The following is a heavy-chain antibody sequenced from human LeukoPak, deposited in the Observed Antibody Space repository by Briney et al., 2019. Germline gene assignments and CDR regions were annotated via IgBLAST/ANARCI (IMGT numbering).Heavy chain of an antibody. V-gene: IGHV4-59*01. CDR3: ARGLPGSSWHLGY. J-gene: IGHJ4*02. Sequence: SETLSLTCTVSGDSMTSYYWNWLRQSPGEGLEWFGYVYDNGNTAYNPSLRSRVTISLDTSKSQFSLSLASMTAADTAVYYCARGLPGSSWHLGYWGQGILVTVSS. D-gene: IGHD6-13*01. CDR1: GDSMTSYY. CDR2: VYDNGNT.